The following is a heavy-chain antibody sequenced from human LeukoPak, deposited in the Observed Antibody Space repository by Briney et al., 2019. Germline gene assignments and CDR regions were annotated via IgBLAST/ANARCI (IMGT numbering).Heavy chain of an antibody. V-gene: IGHV4-31*03. CDR2: IYYSGST. J-gene: IGHJ5*02. Sequence: SETLSLTCTVSGGSISSGGYYWSWIRPHPGKGLEWIGYIYYSGSTYYNPSLKSRVTTSVDTSKNQFSLKLSSVTAADTALYYCARGSYRSGSYNWFDPWGQGTLVTVSS. CDR3: ARGSYRSGSYNWFDP. CDR1: GGSISSGGYY. D-gene: IGHD3-10*01.